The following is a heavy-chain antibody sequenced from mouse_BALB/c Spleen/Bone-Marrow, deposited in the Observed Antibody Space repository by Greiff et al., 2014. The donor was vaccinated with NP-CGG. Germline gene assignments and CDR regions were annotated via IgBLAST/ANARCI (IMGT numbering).Heavy chain of an antibody. CDR3: ARRDGSYFDY. CDR1: GYAFTNYL. CDR2: INPGSGGT. V-gene: IGHV1-54*01. J-gene: IGHJ2*01. Sequence: VQLQQSGAELVRPGTSVKVSCKASGYAFTNYLIEWVKQRPGQGLEWIGMINPGSGGTNYNEKFKGKATLTADKSSSTAYVQLSSLTSDDSAVYFCARRDGSYFDYWGQGTTLTVSS. D-gene: IGHD3-3*01.